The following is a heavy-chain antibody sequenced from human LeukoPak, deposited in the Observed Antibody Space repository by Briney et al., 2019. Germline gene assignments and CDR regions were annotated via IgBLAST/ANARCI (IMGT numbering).Heavy chain of an antibody. D-gene: IGHD3-22*01. CDR2: IGAYNGNT. CDR1: GYTFTSYG. J-gene: IGHJ4*02. CDR3: ARGDYYDSSGSFDY. Sequence: GASVKVSCKASGYTFTSYGISWVRQAPGQGLEWMGWIGAYNGNTNYAQKLQGRVTMTTDTSTSTAYMELRSLRSDDTAVYYCARGDYYDSSGSFDYWGQGTLVTVSS. V-gene: IGHV1-18*01.